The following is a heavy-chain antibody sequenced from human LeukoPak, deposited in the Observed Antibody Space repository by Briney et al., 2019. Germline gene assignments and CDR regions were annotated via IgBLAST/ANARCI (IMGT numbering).Heavy chain of an antibody. CDR3: ARGTGGYSGYETFDY. CDR1: GVSFSGYY. D-gene: IGHD5-12*01. V-gene: IGHV4-34*01. Sequence: RSSETLSLTCAVYGVSFSGYYWSWIRQPPGKGLEWIGEINHSGSTNYNPSLKSRVTISVDTSKNQFSLKLSSVTAADTAAYYCARGTGGYSGYETFDYWGQGTLVTVSS. CDR2: INHSGST. J-gene: IGHJ4*02.